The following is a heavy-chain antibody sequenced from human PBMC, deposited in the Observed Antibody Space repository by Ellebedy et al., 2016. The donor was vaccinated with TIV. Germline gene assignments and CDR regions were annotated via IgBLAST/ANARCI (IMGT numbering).Heavy chain of an antibody. CDR1: GFAFSSYW. D-gene: IGHD2-8*01. Sequence: PGGSLRLSCAASGFAFSSYWMHWVRQVPGKGLMWVSHIISDGSDTNYADSLKGRFTISRYNAKKTLYLQMNSLRVEDTDVYYFVRENSLLYDDAFDIWGQGTMVTVSS. CDR3: VRENSLLYDDAFDI. V-gene: IGHV3-74*01. J-gene: IGHJ3*02. CDR2: IISDGSDT.